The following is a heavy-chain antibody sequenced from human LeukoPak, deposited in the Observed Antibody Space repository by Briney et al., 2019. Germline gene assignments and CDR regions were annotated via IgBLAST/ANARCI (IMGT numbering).Heavy chain of an antibody. CDR1: GFTFNTHT. J-gene: IGHJ4*02. D-gene: IGHD2-2*01. V-gene: IGHV3-48*04. CDR3: ARGVVPAAFDY. CDR2: ITSSSSSI. Sequence: GGSLRLSCAASGFTFNTHTMNWVRQTPGKGLEWISYITSSSSSIYYADSVKGRFTISRDNAKNALYLQVNSVRAEDTAVYYCARGVVPAAFDYWGQGTLVTVSS.